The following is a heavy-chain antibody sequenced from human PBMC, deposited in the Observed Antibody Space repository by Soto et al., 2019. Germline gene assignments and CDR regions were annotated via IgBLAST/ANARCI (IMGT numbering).Heavy chain of an antibody. D-gene: IGHD2-15*01. CDR1: GDSTSNYY. V-gene: IGHV4-59*01. CDR3: ACLRGKRGSPIDY. CDR2: ISYSGNT. J-gene: IGHJ4*02. Sequence: PSETLSLTFIISGDSTSNYYWSWIRQSPGKGLEWIGYISYSGNTNYNPSLKSRVTISVDTSKDQLSLKVTSVTDADTAMYYCACLRGKRGSPIDYWGQGTQVTVSS.